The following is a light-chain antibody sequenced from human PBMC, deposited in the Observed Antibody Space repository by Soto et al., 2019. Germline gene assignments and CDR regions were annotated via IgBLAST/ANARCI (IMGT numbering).Light chain of an antibody. CDR3: QQSYSITAT. CDR2: AAS. Sequence: DIQMTQTPSHLSASVGDRVTITCRASETISNYLNWYQQKPGKAPKLLIYAASNLQSGVPSRFSGRGSGTDFTLTISRLQTEDFATYYCQQSYSITATFGQGTRLEIK. V-gene: IGKV1-39*01. J-gene: IGKJ2*01. CDR1: ETISNY.